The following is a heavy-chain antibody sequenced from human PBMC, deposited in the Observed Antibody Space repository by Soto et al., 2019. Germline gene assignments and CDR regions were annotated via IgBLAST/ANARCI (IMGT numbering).Heavy chain of an antibody. D-gene: IGHD2-2*01. CDR2: IIPIFGTA. V-gene: IGHV1-69*06. Sequence: QEQLVQSGAEVKKPGSSVKVSCKASGGTFSSYAISWVRQAPGQGLEWMGGIIPIFGTANYAQKFQGRVTITADKSTSTAYMELSSLRSEDTAVYYCARDLGYCSSTSCYHYYYYGMDVWGQGTTVTVSS. CDR1: GGTFSSYA. J-gene: IGHJ6*02. CDR3: ARDLGYCSSTSCYHYYYYGMDV.